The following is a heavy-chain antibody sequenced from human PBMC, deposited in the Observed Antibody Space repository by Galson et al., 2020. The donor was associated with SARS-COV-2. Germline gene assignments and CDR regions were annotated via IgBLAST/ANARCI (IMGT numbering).Heavy chain of an antibody. V-gene: IGHV4-61*02. D-gene: IGHD1-1*01. Sequence: SETLSLTCTVSGDSINNGAYYWTWIRQPAGKGLEGIGRTYTTGSTNYNPSLNSRVTISADTSKNQFSLRLSSVTAADTAVYYCAREPTGRRWFDPWGQGTLVTVSS. CDR3: AREPTGRRWFDP. J-gene: IGHJ5*02. CDR2: TYTTGST. CDR1: GDSINNGAYY.